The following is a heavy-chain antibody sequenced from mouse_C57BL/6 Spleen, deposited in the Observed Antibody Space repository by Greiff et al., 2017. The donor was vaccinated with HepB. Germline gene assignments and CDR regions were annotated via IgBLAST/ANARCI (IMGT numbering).Heavy chain of an antibody. D-gene: IGHD2-3*01. Sequence: VQLQQPGAELVRPGTSVKLSCKASGYTFTSYWMHWVKQRPGQGLEWIGVIDPSDSYTNYNQKFKGKATLTVDTSSSTAYMQLSSLTSEDSAVYDCARDGFDYWGQGTTLTVSS. CDR2: IDPSDSYT. J-gene: IGHJ2*01. V-gene: IGHV1-59*01. CDR3: ARDGFDY. CDR1: GYTFTSYW.